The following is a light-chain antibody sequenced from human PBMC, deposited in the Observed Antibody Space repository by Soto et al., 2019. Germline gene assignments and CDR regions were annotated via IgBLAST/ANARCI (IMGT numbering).Light chain of an antibody. CDR3: ATWDDRLNVYV. CDR2: SNN. Sequence: QSVLTQPPSASGTPGQRVTISCSGSTFNIGSNTINWYQHVPGTAPKLLIYSNNQRPSGVPDRFSASKSGTSASLAISGLQSEDEADYYCATWDDRLNVYVFGIGTKVTVL. CDR1: TFNIGSNT. V-gene: IGLV1-44*01. J-gene: IGLJ1*01.